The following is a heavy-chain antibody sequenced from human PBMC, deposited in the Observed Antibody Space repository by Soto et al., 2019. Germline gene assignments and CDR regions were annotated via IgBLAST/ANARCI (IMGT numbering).Heavy chain of an antibody. CDR2: IYSGGST. V-gene: IGHV3-53*04. CDR3: ARDRLTVDRHDAFDI. J-gene: IGHJ3*02. D-gene: IGHD7-27*01. Sequence: GGSLRLSCAASGFTVSSNYMSWVRQAPGKGLEWVSVIYSGGSTYYADSVKGRFTISRHNSKNTLYLQMNSLRAEDTAVYYCARDRLTVDRHDAFDIWGQGTMVTVSS. CDR1: GFTVSSNY.